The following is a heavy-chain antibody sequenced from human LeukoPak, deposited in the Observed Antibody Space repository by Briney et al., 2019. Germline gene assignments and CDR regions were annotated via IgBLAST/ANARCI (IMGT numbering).Heavy chain of an antibody. CDR2: ISYDGSNK. CDR3: ARGPFGVTYYYYYYMDV. CDR1: GFTFSSYA. V-gene: IGHV3-30-3*01. Sequence: GGSLRLSCAASGFTFSSYAMHWVRQAPGKGLEWVAVISYDGSNKYYADSVKGRFTISRDNSKNTLYLQMNSLRAEDTAVYYCARGPFGVTYYYYYYMDVWGRGTTVTVSS. J-gene: IGHJ6*03. D-gene: IGHD3-3*01.